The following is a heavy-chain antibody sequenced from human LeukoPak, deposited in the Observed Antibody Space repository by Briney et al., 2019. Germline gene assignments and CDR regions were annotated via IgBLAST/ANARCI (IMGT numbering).Heavy chain of an antibody. CDR1: GESFSGYF. V-gene: IGHV4-34*01. Sequence: SETLSLTCAVYGESFSGYFWSWIRQPPGKGLEWIGEINHSGYTTYNPSLKSRVTISVDTSKKQFSLKLNSVTAADTAVYYCARIWPDLWGRGTLVTVSS. CDR2: INHSGYT. CDR3: ARIWPDL. D-gene: IGHD2-15*01. J-gene: IGHJ2*01.